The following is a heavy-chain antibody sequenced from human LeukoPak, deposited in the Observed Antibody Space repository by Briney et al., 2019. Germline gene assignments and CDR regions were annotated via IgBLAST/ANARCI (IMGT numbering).Heavy chain of an antibody. V-gene: IGHV1-69*13. J-gene: IGHJ3*02. CDR1: GGTFSSYA. CDR3: AREGSGYYYRDDAFDI. Sequence: ASVKVCYKASGGTFSSYAISWVRQAPGQGLGWMGGIIPIFGTANYAQKFQGRVTITADESTSTAYMELSSLRSEDTAVYYCAREGSGYYYRDDAFDIWGQGTMVTVSS. CDR2: IIPIFGTA. D-gene: IGHD3-22*01.